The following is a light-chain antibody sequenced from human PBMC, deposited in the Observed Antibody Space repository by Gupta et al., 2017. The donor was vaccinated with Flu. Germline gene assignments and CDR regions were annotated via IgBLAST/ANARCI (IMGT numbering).Light chain of an antibody. Sequence: QSAPSPPASVSGSPGQTITISCTGTSSDVGRYNLVSWYQQYPGKAPKLLIHEVNKRPSGVSDRFSGSKSGNTAALTISGLQSDDEADYYCCSYAVIRDRQVFGGGTKLTVL. CDR3: CSYAVIRDRQV. J-gene: IGLJ2*01. CDR2: EVN. V-gene: IGLV2-23*02. CDR1: SSDVGRYNL.